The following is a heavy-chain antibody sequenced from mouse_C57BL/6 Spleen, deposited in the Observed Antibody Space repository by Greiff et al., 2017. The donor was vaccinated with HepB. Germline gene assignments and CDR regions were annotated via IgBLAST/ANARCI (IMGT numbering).Heavy chain of an antibody. V-gene: IGHV1-69*01. CDR1: GYTFTSYW. CDR3: HYYGSSYGDY. CDR2: IDPSDSYT. J-gene: IGHJ4*01. D-gene: IGHD1-1*01. Sequence: VQLQQPGAELVMPGASVKLSCKASGYTFTSYWMHWVKQRPGQGLEWIGEIDPSDSYTNYNQKFKGKSTLTVDKSSSTAYMQLSSLTSEDSAVYYCHYYGSSYGDYWGKGTSVTVSS.